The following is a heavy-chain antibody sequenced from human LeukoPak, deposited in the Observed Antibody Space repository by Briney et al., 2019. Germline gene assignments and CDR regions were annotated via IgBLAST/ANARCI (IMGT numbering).Heavy chain of an antibody. V-gene: IGHV3-30-3*01. CDR2: MSYDGSNK. Sequence: SGGSLRLSCAASAFTVTSYPMHWVRQAPGKGLEWVAVMSYDGSNKLYPDSVKGRFTISRDDAKSSLYLQMNSLRAEGTAVYYCASGEYYYDSSGYSPGDYWGQGTLVTVSS. CDR1: AFTVTSYP. J-gene: IGHJ4*02. CDR3: ASGEYYYDSSGYSPGDY. D-gene: IGHD3-22*01.